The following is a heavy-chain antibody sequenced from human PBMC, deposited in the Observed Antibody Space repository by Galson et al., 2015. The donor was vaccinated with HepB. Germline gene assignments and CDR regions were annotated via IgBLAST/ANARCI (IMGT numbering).Heavy chain of an antibody. J-gene: IGHJ6*03. D-gene: IGHD1-1*01. Sequence: SVKLSCTASGYTFTGYYMHWVRQAPGQGLGWMGWINPNRGGTNYAQKFQGWVTMTRDNTISTAYMELSRLRTDDTAVYYCAREVRQTYYYYYMDVWGKGTTVTVSS. CDR3: AREVRQTYYYYYMDV. CDR1: GYTFTGYY. V-gene: IGHV1-2*04. CDR2: INPNRGGT.